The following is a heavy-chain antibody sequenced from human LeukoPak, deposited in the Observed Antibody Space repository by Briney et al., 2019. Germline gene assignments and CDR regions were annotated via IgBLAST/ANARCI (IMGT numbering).Heavy chain of an antibody. CDR2: ISSSGSAI. D-gene: IGHD3-22*01. CDR1: GFTFSRYA. J-gene: IGHJ4*02. Sequence: GGSLRLSCAASGFTFSRYAMSWVRQAPGKGLEWVSAISSSGSAIHYADSVRGRFTISRDNAKNSLYLQMSRLRAEDTAVYYCAREKLSFFDSSGYFDYWGQGTLVTVSS. CDR3: AREKLSFFDSSGYFDY. V-gene: IGHV3-21*01.